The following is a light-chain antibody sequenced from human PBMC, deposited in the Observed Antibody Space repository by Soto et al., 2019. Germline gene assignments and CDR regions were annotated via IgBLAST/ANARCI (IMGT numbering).Light chain of an antibody. V-gene: IGKV3-11*01. CDR3: QQRSNWPT. Sequence: EIVLTQSPATLSLSPGERPTLSCRASQSVSSYLAWYQQKPGQAPRLLIYDASNRATGIPARFSGGGSGTDFTLTISSLEPEDFAVYYCQQRSNWPTFGQGTKLEIK. CDR1: QSVSSY. CDR2: DAS. J-gene: IGKJ2*01.